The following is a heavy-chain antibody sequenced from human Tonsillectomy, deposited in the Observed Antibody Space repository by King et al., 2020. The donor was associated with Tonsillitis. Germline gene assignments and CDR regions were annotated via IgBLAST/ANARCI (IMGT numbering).Heavy chain of an antibody. CDR2: IFGSAGRT. D-gene: IGHD6-25*01. V-gene: IGHV3-23*04. Sequence: VQLVQSGGGLVQPGGSLRLSCAASGFTFSRYAMTWVRQAPGKGLEWVSGIFGSAGRTFYADSVKGRFSISRDNSKNTLYLQMNSLRAEDTAIYYCAKALDLAAAFYPYNLDVWGQGTTVTVSS. CDR1: GFTFSRYA. CDR3: AKALDLAAAFYPYNLDV. J-gene: IGHJ6*02.